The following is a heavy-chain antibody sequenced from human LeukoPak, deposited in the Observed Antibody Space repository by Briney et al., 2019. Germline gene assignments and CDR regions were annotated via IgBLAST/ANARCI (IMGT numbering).Heavy chain of an antibody. CDR3: ARPIYRSSLGAFDI. Sequence: SETLSLTCTVSGGSISSYYWSWIRQPPGKGLEWIGYIYTSGSTNYNPSLKSRVTISVDTSKNQFSLKLSSVTAADTAVYYCARPIYRSSLGAFDIWGQGTMVTVSS. D-gene: IGHD1-14*01. J-gene: IGHJ3*02. V-gene: IGHV4-4*09. CDR2: IYTSGST. CDR1: GGSISSYY.